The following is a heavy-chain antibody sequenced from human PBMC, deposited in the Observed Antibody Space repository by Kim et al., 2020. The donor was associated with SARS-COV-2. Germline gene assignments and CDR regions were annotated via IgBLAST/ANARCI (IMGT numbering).Heavy chain of an antibody. D-gene: IGHD2-2*01. V-gene: IGHV1-8*01. J-gene: IGHJ6*03. CDR2: MNPNSGNT. CDR3: ARGVKVPAAIWISYYYYYMDV. CDR1: GYTFTSYD. Sequence: ASVKVSCKASGYTFTSYDINWVRQATGQGLEWMGWMNPNSGNTGYAQKFQGRVTMTRNTSISTAYMELSSLRSEDTAVYYCARGVKVPAAIWISYYYYYMDVWCKGTTVTVSS.